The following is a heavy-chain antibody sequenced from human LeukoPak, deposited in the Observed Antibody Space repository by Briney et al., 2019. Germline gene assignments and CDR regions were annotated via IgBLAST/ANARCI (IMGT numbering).Heavy chain of an antibody. V-gene: IGHV1-8*01. J-gene: IGHJ6*03. D-gene: IGHD3-3*01. CDR1: GYTFTSYD. CDR3: ARVVGSGNDSWSVDYYYYYMDV. Sequence: WASVKVSCKASGYTFTSYDINWVRQATGQGLEWMGWMNPNSGNTGYAQKFQGRVTMTRNTSISTAYMELSSLRSEDTAVYYCARVVGSGNDSWSVDYYYYYMDVWGKGTTVTVSS. CDR2: MNPNSGNT.